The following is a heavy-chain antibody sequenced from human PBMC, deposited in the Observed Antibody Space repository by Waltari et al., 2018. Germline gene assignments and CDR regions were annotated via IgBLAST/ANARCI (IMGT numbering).Heavy chain of an antibody. CDR1: AFTSRSAA. CDR3: AREGGSDYDYYMDV. Sequence: HVQLVESGGGVVQPAGSLTLSCAASAFTSRSAAIHWVRPAPGKGVGGMAVISDEGSNKDDADDGKSRFTISRDNSKKTLYLQMNSRRAEDTAVYYCAREGGSDYDYYMDVWGPGTTVTVSS. V-gene: IGHV3-30-3*01. CDR2: ISDEGSNK. D-gene: IGHD1-26*01. J-gene: IGHJ6*03.